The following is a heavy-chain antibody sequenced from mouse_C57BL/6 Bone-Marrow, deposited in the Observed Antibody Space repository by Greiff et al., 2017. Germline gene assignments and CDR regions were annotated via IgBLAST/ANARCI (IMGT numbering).Heavy chain of an antibody. J-gene: IGHJ2*01. CDR3: TRALIEHGTNY. CDR2: IDPEDGET. Sequence: EVQLQQSGAELVKPGASVKLSCTASGFNITDYYIPWVKQRTEQGLEWIGRIDPEDGETKYAPKFQDKATITADTSSNTAYLQISSLTSEDTAVYYCTRALIEHGTNYWGQGTTLTVSS. V-gene: IGHV14-2*01. D-gene: IGHD1-1*01. CDR1: GFNITDYY.